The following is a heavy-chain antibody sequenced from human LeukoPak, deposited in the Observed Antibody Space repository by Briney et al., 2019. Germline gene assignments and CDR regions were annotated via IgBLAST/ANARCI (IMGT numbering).Heavy chain of an antibody. CDR2: IIPILGIA. CDR1: GGTFSSYA. Sequence: SVKVSCKASGGTFSSYAISWVRQAPGQGLEWMGRIIPILGIANYAQKFQGRVTITADKSTSKAYMELSSPRSEETAVYKCARVEADIRGDVWGQGTTVTVSS. CDR3: ARVEADIRGDV. V-gene: IGHV1-69*04. J-gene: IGHJ6*02.